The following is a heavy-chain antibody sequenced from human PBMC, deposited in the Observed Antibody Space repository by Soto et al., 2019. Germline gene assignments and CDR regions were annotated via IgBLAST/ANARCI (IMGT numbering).Heavy chain of an antibody. CDR1: GFTFSSYW. Sequence: PWGSLRLSCAASGFTFSSYWMSWVRQAPGKGLEWVANIKQDGSEKYYVDSVKGRFTISRDNAKNSLYLQMNSLRAEDTAVYYCARVEGYSYGYKYYYYGMDVWGQGTTVTVSS. D-gene: IGHD5-18*01. CDR3: ARVEGYSYGYKYYYYGMDV. CDR2: IKQDGSEK. V-gene: IGHV3-7*03. J-gene: IGHJ6*02.